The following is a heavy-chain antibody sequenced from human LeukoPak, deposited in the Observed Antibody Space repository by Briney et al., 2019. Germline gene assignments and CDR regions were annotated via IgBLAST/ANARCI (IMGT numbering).Heavy chain of an antibody. J-gene: IGHJ4*01. CDR3: GRALVRSSGNYYFDY. Sequence: TGGSLRLSCAASGFTFSSFAMSWVRQAPGKGLAWVSAIRGSGGTTFYADSVKGRFTISRDNSRNSLYLQMNSLEVEDTAVYYCGRALVRSSGNYYFDYWGQGTLVTVSS. CDR2: IRGSGGTT. V-gene: IGHV3-23*01. D-gene: IGHD3-10*01. CDR1: GFTFSSFA.